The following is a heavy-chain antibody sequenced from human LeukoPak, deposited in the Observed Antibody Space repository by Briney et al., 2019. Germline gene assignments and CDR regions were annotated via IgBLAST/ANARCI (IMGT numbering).Heavy chain of an antibody. Sequence: PSETLSLTCTVSGGSISSYYWSWIRQPPGKGLEWIGYIYYSGSTNYNPSLKSRVTISVDTSKNQFSLKLTSVTAADTAVHYCARGFFDSRGYSNPFDYWGQGALVTVSS. CDR1: GGSISSYY. V-gene: IGHV4-59*01. CDR3: ARGFFDSRGYSNPFDY. J-gene: IGHJ4*02. CDR2: IYYSGST. D-gene: IGHD3-22*01.